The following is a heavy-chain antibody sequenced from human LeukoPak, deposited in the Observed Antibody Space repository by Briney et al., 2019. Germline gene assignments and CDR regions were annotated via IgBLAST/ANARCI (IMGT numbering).Heavy chain of an antibody. Sequence: GGSLRLSCAASGFTFSIYWMNWVRQAPGKGLEWVANIKQDGSEKYYVDSVKGRFTISRDNAKNSLYLQMNSLRAEDTAVYYCARGGRGSSWFDNWGQGTLVTVSS. J-gene: IGHJ4*02. CDR2: IKQDGSEK. D-gene: IGHD6-13*01. V-gene: IGHV3-7*01. CDR1: GFTFSIYW. CDR3: ARGGRGSSWFDN.